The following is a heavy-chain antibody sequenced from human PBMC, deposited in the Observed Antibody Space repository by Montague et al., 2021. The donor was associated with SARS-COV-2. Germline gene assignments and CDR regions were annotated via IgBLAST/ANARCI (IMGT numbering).Heavy chain of an antibody. CDR2: IYYSGST. CDR1: GGSIRTSSYY. Sequence: SETLSLTCTVSGGSIRTSSYYWGWIRQPPGKGLDWIGSIYYSGSTYYNPSLKGRVTISVDTSKNQFSLKLSSVTAADTAVYYCAMRGGSVDAFDIWGQGTMVIVSS. V-gene: IGHV4-39*01. CDR3: AMRGGSVDAFDI. D-gene: IGHD3-10*01. J-gene: IGHJ3*02.